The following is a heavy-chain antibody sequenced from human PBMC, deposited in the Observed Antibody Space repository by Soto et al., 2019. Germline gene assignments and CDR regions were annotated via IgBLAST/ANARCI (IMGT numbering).Heavy chain of an antibody. V-gene: IGHV1-69*13. J-gene: IGHJ4*02. CDR1: GGTFSSYA. D-gene: IGHD6-19*01. CDR3: ASSGYSSGWEFDY. Sequence: SVKVSCKASGGTFSSYAISWVRQAPGQGLEWMGGIIPIFGTANYAQKFQGRVTITADESTSTAYMELSSLRSEDTAVYYCASSGYSSGWEFDYWGQGTLVTVSS. CDR2: IIPIFGTA.